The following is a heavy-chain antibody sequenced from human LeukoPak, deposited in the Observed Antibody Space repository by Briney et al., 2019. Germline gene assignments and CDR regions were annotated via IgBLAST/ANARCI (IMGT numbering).Heavy chain of an antibody. J-gene: IGHJ4*02. CDR1: GFTFSSYS. V-gene: IGHV3-21*01. D-gene: IGHD6-6*01. Sequence: GGPLRLSCAASGFTFSSYSMNWVRQAPGKGLEWVSSISSSSSYIYYADSVKGRFTISRDNAKNSLYLQMNSLRAEDTAVYYCARVDSSSSGIDYWGQGTLVTVSS. CDR2: ISSSSSYI. CDR3: ARVDSSSSGIDY.